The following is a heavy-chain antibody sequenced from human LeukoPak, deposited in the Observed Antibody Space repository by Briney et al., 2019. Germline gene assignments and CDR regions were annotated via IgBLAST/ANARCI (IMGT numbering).Heavy chain of an antibody. CDR3: ARAPIAVAGTGWFDP. CDR1: GYTFTSYG. V-gene: IGHV1-18*04. CDR2: ISAYNGNT. J-gene: IGHJ5*02. Sequence: GASVKVSCKASGYTFTSYGISWVRQAPGQGLEWMGWISAYNGNTNYAQKLQGRVTMTTDTSTSTAYMELRSLGSDDTAVYYCARAPIAVAGTGWFDPWGQGTLVTVSS. D-gene: IGHD6-19*01.